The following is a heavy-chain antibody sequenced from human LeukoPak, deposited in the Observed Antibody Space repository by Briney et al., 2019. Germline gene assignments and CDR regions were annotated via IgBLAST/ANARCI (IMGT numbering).Heavy chain of an antibody. Sequence: SETLSLTCTVSGGSISSSSYYWGWIRQPPGKGLVWIGSMYYSGTTYYNPSLKSRVIISVDTSKNQFSLKLSSVTAADTALYYCVRHPYTVYWFDPWGQGTLVTVSS. CDR1: GGSISSSSYY. D-gene: IGHD2-8*01. V-gene: IGHV4-39*01. J-gene: IGHJ5*02. CDR2: MYYSGTT. CDR3: VRHPYTVYWFDP.